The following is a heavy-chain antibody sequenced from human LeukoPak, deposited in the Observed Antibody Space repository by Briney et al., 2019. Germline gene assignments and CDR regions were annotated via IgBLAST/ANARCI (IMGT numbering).Heavy chain of an antibody. CDR2: INPSSGST. CDR1: GYTFTSYY. V-gene: IGHV1-46*01. D-gene: IGHD2-2*01. J-gene: IGHJ5*02. Sequence: ASVKVSCKASGYTFTSYYMHWVRQAPGQGLEWMGIINPSSGSTSYAQKFQGRVTMTRDTSTSTVYMELSSLRSDDTAVYYCARDLLISTSLPRFDPWGQGTLVTVSS. CDR3: ARDLLISTSLPRFDP.